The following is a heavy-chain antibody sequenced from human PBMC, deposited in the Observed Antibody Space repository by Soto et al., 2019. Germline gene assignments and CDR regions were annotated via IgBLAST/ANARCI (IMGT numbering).Heavy chain of an antibody. D-gene: IGHD3-10*01. J-gene: IGHJ4*02. CDR2: ISGSGGST. V-gene: IGHV3-23*01. CDR3: AKAPTNYGSGSYYYY. Sequence: EVQLLESGGGLVQPGGSLRLSCAASGFTFSSYAMSWVRQAPGKGLEWVSAISGSGGSTYYADSVKGRFTISRDNSNSTLYLQMNSLRAEDTAVYYCAKAPTNYGSGSYYYYWGQGTLVTVSS. CDR1: GFTFSSYA.